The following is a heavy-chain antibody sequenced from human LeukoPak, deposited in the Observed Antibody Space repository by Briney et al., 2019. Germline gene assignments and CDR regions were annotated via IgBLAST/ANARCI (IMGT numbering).Heavy chain of an antibody. CDR1: GGSISSSSYY. CDR2: IYYSGST. Sequence: SETLSLTCTVSGGSISSSSYYWGWIRQPPGKGLEWIGSIYYSGSTYYNPSLKSRVTISVDTSKNQFSLKLSSVTAADTAVCYCARHRDSSGFFFDYWGQGTLVTVSS. V-gene: IGHV4-39*01. D-gene: IGHD3-22*01. J-gene: IGHJ4*02. CDR3: ARHRDSSGFFFDY.